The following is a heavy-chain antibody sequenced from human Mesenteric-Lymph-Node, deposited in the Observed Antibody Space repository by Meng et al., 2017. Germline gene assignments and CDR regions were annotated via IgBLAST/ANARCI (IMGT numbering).Heavy chain of an antibody. V-gene: IGHV2-5*01. D-gene: IGHD3-10*01. Sequence: QTTLKESGPTRVKPTQTLTLTCTFSGFSLSTSGVGVGWIRQPPGKALEWLALIYWNDDKRYSPSLKSRLTITKDTSKNQVVLTMTNMDPVDTATYYCAHSRALLWFGELLGWFDPWGQGTLVTVSS. CDR3: AHSRALLWFGELLGWFDP. CDR2: IYWNDDK. J-gene: IGHJ5*02. CDR1: GFSLSTSGVG.